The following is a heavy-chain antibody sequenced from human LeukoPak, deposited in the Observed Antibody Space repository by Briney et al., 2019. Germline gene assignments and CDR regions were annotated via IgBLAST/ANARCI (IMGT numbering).Heavy chain of an antibody. CDR1: GGTFSSYA. Sequence: ASVKVSCTASGGTFSSYAINWVRQAPGQGLEWMGGIIPIFGTANYAQKFQGRVTITADESTSTAYMELSSLRSEDTAVYYCAAGVYYDILTGYFFTSRQQFDYWGQGTLVTVSS. D-gene: IGHD3-9*01. CDR3: AAGVYYDILTGYFFTSRQQFDY. CDR2: IIPIFGTA. J-gene: IGHJ4*02. V-gene: IGHV1-69*01.